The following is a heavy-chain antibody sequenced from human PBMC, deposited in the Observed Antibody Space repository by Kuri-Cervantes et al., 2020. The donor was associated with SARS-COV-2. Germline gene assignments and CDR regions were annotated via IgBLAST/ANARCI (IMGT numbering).Heavy chain of an antibody. CDR2: MNPNSGNT. CDR3: ATQHPERAFDI. J-gene: IGHJ3*02. V-gene: IGHV1-8*01. CDR1: GYTFTSYD. D-gene: IGHD2-21*01. Sequence: ASVQVSCKASGYTFTSYDINWVRQATGQGLEWMGWMNPNSGNTGYAQKFQGRVTMTEDTSTDTAYMELSSLRSEDTAVYYCATQHPERAFDIWGQGTMVTVSS.